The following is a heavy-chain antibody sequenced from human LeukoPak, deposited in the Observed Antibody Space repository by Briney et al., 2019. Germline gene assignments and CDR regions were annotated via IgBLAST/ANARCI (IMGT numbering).Heavy chain of an antibody. Sequence: SQTPSLTCAISGDSASSNSAAWNSIRQPPSSGLEWLGRTYYRSKWFSSYAVSVKSRIIINPDTSKNRFSLQLNSVTPEDTAVYYCARGPAVLDPWGQGILVTVSS. V-gene: IGHV6-1*01. CDR1: GDSASSNSAA. CDR3: ARGPAVLDP. CDR2: TYYRSKWFS. J-gene: IGHJ5*02. D-gene: IGHD2-2*01.